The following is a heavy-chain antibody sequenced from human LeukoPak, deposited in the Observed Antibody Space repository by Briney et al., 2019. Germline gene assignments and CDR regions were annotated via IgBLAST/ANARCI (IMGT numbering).Heavy chain of an antibody. J-gene: IGHJ4*02. CDR1: GFTFNSYS. CDR3: ARASGDIVETATMGSY. D-gene: IGHD5-18*01. CDR2: ISSSSSSI. V-gene: IGHV3-21*01. Sequence: GGSLRFSCAASGFTFNSYSMNWVRQAPGKGLEWVSSISSSSSSIYYADSVKGRFTISRDNDKNSLYLQMNSLRAEDTAVYYCARASGDIVETATMGSYWGQGTLVTVSS.